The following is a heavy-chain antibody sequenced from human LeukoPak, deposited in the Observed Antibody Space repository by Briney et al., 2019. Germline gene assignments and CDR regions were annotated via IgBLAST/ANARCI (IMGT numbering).Heavy chain of an antibody. J-gene: IGHJ6*02. D-gene: IGHD6-13*01. CDR2: NNSYGSST. CDR3: ARGPYSSSWSLTYYYGMDV. V-gene: IGHV3-74*01. Sequence: GGPLTLSCAASGFPFSSYLKHCVRQAPGKGLVWVSRNNSYGSSTSYADSVKGRFTISRDNAKNTLYLQMNSLRAEDTAVYYCARGPYSSSWSLTYYYGMDVWGQGTTVTVSS. CDR1: GFPFSSYL.